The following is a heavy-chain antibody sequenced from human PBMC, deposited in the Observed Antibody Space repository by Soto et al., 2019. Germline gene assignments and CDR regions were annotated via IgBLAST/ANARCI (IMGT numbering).Heavy chain of an antibody. D-gene: IGHD1-7*01. V-gene: IGHV5-51*01. CDR1: GYNFGGYW. Sequence: GESLKISCKGTGYNFGGYWIGWVRQLPGEGLEWMGIIHPGASDTRYSPSFQGQVTIAADESTSTTYLQWRSLKASDSATYYCARGGFIGTLPDYWGQGTQVTVS. CDR3: ARGGFIGTLPDY. CDR2: IHPGASDT. J-gene: IGHJ4*02.